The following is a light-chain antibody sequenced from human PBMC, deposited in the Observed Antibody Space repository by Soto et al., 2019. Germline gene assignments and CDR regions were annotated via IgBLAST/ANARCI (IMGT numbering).Light chain of an antibody. CDR2: AAS. CDR1: QSVSDR. Sequence: ESVFTQSPATLSLSPWERATLSFIPSQSVSDRVVWYQQKSGQAPSLLIYAASSRAAGVPDRFSGSGSGTEFTLTISSLQSEDFAVYFCQQYADWPKTFGQGTKVDIK. V-gene: IGKV3-15*01. CDR3: QQYADWPKT. J-gene: IGKJ1*01.